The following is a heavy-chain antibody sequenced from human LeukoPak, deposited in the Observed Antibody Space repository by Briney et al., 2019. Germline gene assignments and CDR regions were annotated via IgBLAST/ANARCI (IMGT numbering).Heavy chain of an antibody. CDR3: ASLQRASRYYGMDV. D-gene: IGHD5-18*01. J-gene: IGHJ6*02. Sequence: GGSLRPSCAASGSTFSSYAMSWVRQAPGKGLEWVSAISGSGGSTYYADSVKGRFTISRDNSKNTLYLQMNSLRAEDTAVYYCASLQRASRYYGMDVWGQGTTVTVSS. V-gene: IGHV3-23*01. CDR2: ISGSGGST. CDR1: GSTFSSYA.